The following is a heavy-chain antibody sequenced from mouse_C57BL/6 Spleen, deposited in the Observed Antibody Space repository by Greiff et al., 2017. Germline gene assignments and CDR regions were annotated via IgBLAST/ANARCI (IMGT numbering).Heavy chain of an antibody. CDR1: GFTFSNYW. Sequence: EVQLVESGGGLVQPGGSMKLSCVASGFTFSNYWMNWVRQSPEKGLEWVAQIRLKSDNYATHYAESVKGRFTISRDDSKSSVYLQMNNLRAEDTGIYYCSIYDGYYFDVWGTGTTVTVSS. CDR2: IRLKSDNYAT. CDR3: SIYDGYYFDV. J-gene: IGHJ1*03. V-gene: IGHV6-3*01. D-gene: IGHD2-3*01.